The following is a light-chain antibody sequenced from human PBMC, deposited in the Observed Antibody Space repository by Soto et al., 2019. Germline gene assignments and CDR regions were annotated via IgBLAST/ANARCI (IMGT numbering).Light chain of an antibody. J-gene: IGKJ1*01. V-gene: IGKV3-11*01. CDR2: DAS. Sequence: EILPTQSPDTLSLSPWERATLSCRAAQSVGTRLAWYQQKPGQAPRLLIYDASNRATGIPARFSGSGSGTDFTLTISSLEPEDFAVYYCQQRSNWPWTFGQGTKVDIK. CDR1: QSVGTR. CDR3: QQRSNWPWT.